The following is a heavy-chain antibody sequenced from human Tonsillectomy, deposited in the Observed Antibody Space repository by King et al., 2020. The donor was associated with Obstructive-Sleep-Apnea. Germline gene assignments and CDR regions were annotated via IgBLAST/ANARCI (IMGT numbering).Heavy chain of an antibody. D-gene: IGHD6-19*01. Sequence: VQLVESGAEVKKPGESLKISCKGSGYSFTNKWIIWVRQMTGKGLEWMGVIYPGDSDTRYSPSFRGQVTISVDRSISTASLQWSSLKDSDTAMYFCARAGIAVAGSWGIDYWGQGSLVTVSS. J-gene: IGHJ4*02. CDR1: GYSFTNKW. CDR2: IYPGDSDT. CDR3: ARAGIAVAGSWGIDY. V-gene: IGHV5-51*01.